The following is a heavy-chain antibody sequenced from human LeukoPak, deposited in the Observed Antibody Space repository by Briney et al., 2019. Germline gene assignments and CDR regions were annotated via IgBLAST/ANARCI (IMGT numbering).Heavy chain of an antibody. CDR2: IYTGGGT. V-gene: IGHV3-53*01. D-gene: IGHD6-13*01. CDR1: GFTVSSNY. J-gene: IGHJ4*02. CDR3: ARDDVAAAGVDY. Sequence: GGSLRLSCAASGFTVSSNYMSWVRQAPGKGLEWVSVIYTGGGTYYADSVKGRFTISRDNSKNTLYLQMNSLRAKDTAVYYCARDDVAAAGVDYWGQGTLVTVSS.